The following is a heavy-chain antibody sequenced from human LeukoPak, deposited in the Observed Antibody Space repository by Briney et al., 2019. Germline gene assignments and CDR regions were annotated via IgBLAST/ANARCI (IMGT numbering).Heavy chain of an antibody. CDR3: ARSQGPYDY. CDR1: GFTVSSNY. J-gene: IGHJ4*02. Sequence: GGSLRLSCAASGFTVSSNYMSWVRQAPGKGLEWVSLIYTGVTTYYADSVKGRFTISRDISKNAVYLQMNSLRAEDTAIYYCARSQGPYDYWGQGTLVTVSS. V-gene: IGHV3-53*01. CDR2: IYTGVTT.